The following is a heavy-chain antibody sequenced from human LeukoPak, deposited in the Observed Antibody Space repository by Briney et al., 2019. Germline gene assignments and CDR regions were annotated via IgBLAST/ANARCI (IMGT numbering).Heavy chain of an antibody. CDR1: GFTFSSYS. V-gene: IGHV3-21*01. Sequence: GGSLRLSCAASGFTFSSYSMNWVRQAPGKGLEWVSSISSSSSYMYYADSVKGRFTISRDNAKNSLYLQMNSLRAEDTAVYYCASGMRYDSRRYYYYGMDVWGQGTTVTVSS. D-gene: IGHD3-22*01. CDR2: ISSSSSYM. CDR3: ASGMRYDSRRYYYYGMDV. J-gene: IGHJ6*02.